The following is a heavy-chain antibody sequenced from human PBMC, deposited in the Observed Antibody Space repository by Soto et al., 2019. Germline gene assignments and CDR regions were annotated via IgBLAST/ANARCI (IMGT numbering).Heavy chain of an antibody. D-gene: IGHD1-20*01. V-gene: IGHV1-2*04. CDR1: GYTFTGYY. J-gene: IGHJ4*02. CDR3: ARATITGTPGFDY. CDR2: INPNSGGT. Sequence: GASVKVSCKASGYTFTGYYMHWVRQAPGQGLEWMGWINPNSGGTNYAQKFQGWVTMTRDTSISTAYMELSRLRSDDTAVYYCARATITGTPGFDYWGQGTLVTLSS.